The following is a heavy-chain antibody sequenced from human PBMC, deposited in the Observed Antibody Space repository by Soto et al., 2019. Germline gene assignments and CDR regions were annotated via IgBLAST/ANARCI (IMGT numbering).Heavy chain of an antibody. J-gene: IGHJ4*02. CDR3: ARLVKIDY. Sequence: EVQLVESGGALVQPGGSLRLSCTASGFTFSNYWMSWVRQAPGKGLEWVANIKQDGSEINYVDSVKGRFTISRDNAKNSVYLQMSSLRAEDTAVYYCARLVKIDYWGQGTLVTVSS. CDR2: IKQDGSEI. D-gene: IGHD3-9*01. CDR1: GFTFSNYW. V-gene: IGHV3-7*05.